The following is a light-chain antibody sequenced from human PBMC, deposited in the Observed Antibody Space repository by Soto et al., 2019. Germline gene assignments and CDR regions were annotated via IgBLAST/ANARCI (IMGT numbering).Light chain of an antibody. J-gene: IGLJ1*01. V-gene: IGLV1-40*01. CDR2: GNS. Sequence: QSALTQPPSVSGAPGQRVTISCTGSSSNIGAGYDVLWYQQLPGTAPKPLIYGNSNRPSGVPDRFSGSKSGTSASLAITGLQAEDEADYYCQSYDSSLSAPYVFGTGTKVTVL. CDR3: QSYDSSLSAPYV. CDR1: SSNIGAGYD.